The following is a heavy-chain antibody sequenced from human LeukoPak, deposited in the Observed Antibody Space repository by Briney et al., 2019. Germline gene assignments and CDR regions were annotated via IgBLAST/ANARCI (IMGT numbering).Heavy chain of an antibody. CDR2: IYHSGST. CDR1: GYSISSGYY. Sequence: SETLSLTCAVSGYSISSGYYWGWIRQPPGKGLEWIGSIYHSGSTYYNPSLKSRVTISVDTSKNQFSLKLSSVTAADTAVYYCARQENCSGGSCYDNWFDPWGQGTLVTVSP. V-gene: IGHV4-38-2*01. CDR3: ARQENCSGGSCYDNWFDP. D-gene: IGHD2-15*01. J-gene: IGHJ5*02.